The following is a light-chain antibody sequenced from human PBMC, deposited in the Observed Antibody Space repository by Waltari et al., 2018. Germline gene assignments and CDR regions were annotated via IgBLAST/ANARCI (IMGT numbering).Light chain of an antibody. CDR1: QNIRKS. CDR3: QQSYDTPPIT. V-gene: IGKV1-39*01. CDR2: AAS. Sequence: DIQVTQSPSSLSASVGETVTVTCRASQNIRKSLNWYQQKPGQAPKLLIFAASTLHSGVPPRFSGSGSGTDFTLTINSLQPEDCATYYCQQSYDTPPITFGQGTRLEIK. J-gene: IGKJ5*01.